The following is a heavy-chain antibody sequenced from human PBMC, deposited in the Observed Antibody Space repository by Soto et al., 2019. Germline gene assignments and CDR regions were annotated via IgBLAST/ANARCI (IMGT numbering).Heavy chain of an antibody. D-gene: IGHD6-19*01. V-gene: IGHV3-48*02. CDR1: GFTFSSYS. CDR3: ARGWVSSGWYVGGYYYYGMDV. CDR2: ISSSSSTI. Sequence: QTGGSLRLSCAASGFTFSSYSMNWVRQAPGKGLEWVSYISSSSSTIYYADSVKGRFTISRDNAKNSLYLQMNSLRDEDTAVYYCARGWVSSGWYVGGYYYYGMDVWGQGTTVTVSS. J-gene: IGHJ6*02.